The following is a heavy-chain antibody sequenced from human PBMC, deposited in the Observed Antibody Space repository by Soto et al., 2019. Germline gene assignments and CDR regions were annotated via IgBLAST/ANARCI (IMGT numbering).Heavy chain of an antibody. D-gene: IGHD1-26*01. V-gene: IGHV3-73*01. J-gene: IGHJ4*02. Sequence: GGSLRLSCAASGFTLSGSGVHWVRQASGKGLEWVGRIRSKANSYATAYAASVKGRFTISRDDSKNTAYLQMNSLRPEDSAVYYCDIPVTVVGGTTADYWGQGTLVTVSS. CDR2: IRSKANSYAT. CDR1: GFTLSGSG. CDR3: DIPVTVVGGTTADY.